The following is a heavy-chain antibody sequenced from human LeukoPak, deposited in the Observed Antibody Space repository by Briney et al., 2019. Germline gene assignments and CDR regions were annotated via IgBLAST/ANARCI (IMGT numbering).Heavy chain of an antibody. CDR3: ARSYSSRGYYYYGMDV. CDR1: GGSISTYY. CDR2: IYYSGST. J-gene: IGHJ6*02. Sequence: SETLSLTCTVSGGSISTYYWSWIWQPPGKGLEWIGYIYYSGSTSYNPSLKSRVTISLDTSDNQFSLKLTSVTAADTAVYYCARSYSSRGYYYYGMDVWGQGTTVTVSS. D-gene: IGHD6-13*01. V-gene: IGHV4-59*01.